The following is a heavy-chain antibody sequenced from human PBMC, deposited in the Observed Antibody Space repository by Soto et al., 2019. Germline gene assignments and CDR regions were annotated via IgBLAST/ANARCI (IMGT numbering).Heavy chain of an antibody. CDR1: GGSISSSSYY. Sequence: SETLSLTCTVSGGSISSSSYYWGWIRQPPGKGLEWIGSIYYSGSTYYNPSLKSRVTISVDTSKNQFSLKLSSVTAADTAVYYCASRTHSADYWGQGTLVTVSS. CDR2: IYYSGST. V-gene: IGHV4-39*01. J-gene: IGHJ4*02. CDR3: ASRTHSADY. D-gene: IGHD2-15*01.